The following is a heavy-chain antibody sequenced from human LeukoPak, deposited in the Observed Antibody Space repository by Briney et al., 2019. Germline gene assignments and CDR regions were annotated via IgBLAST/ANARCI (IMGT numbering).Heavy chain of an antibody. Sequence: ASVKVSCKASGYTLTDYFIHWVRQAPGQGLEWMGWIGPKSGDTSYSQKFQGRVTVTRDTSISTAYMELSRLRSDDTAVYYCGINRLGKALDIWGQGTMVTVSS. CDR1: GYTLTDYF. V-gene: IGHV1-2*02. J-gene: IGHJ3*02. CDR3: GINRLGKALDI. D-gene: IGHD7-27*01. CDR2: IGPKSGDT.